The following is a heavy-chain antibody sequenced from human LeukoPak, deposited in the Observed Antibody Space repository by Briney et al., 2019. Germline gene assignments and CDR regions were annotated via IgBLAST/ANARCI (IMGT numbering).Heavy chain of an antibody. V-gene: IGHV4-39*07. Sequence: PSETLSLTCTVSGGSISSSSYYWGWIRQPPGKGLEWIGSIYYSGSTYYNPSLKSRVTISVDTSKNQFSLKLSSVTAADTAVYYCASPGRASRIFRYYYYMDVWGKGTTVTVSS. D-gene: IGHD3-3*01. CDR1: GGSISSSSYY. CDR2: IYYSGST. J-gene: IGHJ6*03. CDR3: ASPGRASRIFRYYYYMDV.